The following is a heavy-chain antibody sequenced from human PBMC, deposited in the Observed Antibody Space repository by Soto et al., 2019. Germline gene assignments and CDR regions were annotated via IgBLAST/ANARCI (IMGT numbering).Heavy chain of an antibody. J-gene: IGHJ4*02. D-gene: IGHD1-26*01. CDR3: ARDGCDSGSYYVDD. CDR2: IYPGDSDT. CDR1: GYTFTNYW. V-gene: IGHV5-51*01. Sequence: ESLKISCKGSGYTFTNYWIAWVRQMPGKGLEWMGIIYPGDSDTRYSPSFQGQVTISADKSINTAYLQWSSLKASDSAMYYCARDGCDSGSYYVDDWGQGSLVTVSS.